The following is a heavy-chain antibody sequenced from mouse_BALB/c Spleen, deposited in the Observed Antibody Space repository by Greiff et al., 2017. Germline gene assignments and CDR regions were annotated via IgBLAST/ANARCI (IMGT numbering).Heavy chain of an antibody. Sequence: VKLMESGPGLVAPSQSLSITCTVSGFSLTGYGVNWVRQPPGKGLEWLGMIWGDGSTDYNSALKSRLSISKDNSKSQVFLKMNSLQTDDTARYYCAREGTTATYFYYYAMDYWGQGTSVTVSS. CDR3: AREGTTATYFYYYAMDY. CDR1: GFSLTGYG. D-gene: IGHD1-2*01. CDR2: IWGDGST. V-gene: IGHV2-6-7*01. J-gene: IGHJ4*01.